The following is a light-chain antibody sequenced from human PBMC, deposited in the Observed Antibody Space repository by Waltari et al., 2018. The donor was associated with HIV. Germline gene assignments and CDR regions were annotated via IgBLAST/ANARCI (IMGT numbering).Light chain of an antibody. Sequence: QSVVTQPPSASGTPGQRVTISCSGSSSNIGTENVNWYQQFPGTAPKLLIFNTHQRPSGVPYRFSGSKSGTSASLAISGLRSEDEADYYCATWDDSLNVVFFGGGTKLTVL. CDR3: ATWDDSLNVVF. CDR2: NTH. J-gene: IGLJ2*01. V-gene: IGLV1-44*01. CDR1: SSNIGTEN.